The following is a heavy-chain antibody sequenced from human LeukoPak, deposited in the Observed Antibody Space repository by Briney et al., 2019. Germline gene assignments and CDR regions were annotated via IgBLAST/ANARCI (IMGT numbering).Heavy chain of an antibody. CDR1: GGSISSSSYY. CDR3: AREIAAAGFDAFDI. Sequence: TSETLSLTCTVSGGSISSSSYYWGWIRQPPGKGLEWIGSIYYSGSTYYNPSLKSRVTMSVDTSKNQFSLKLSSVTAADTAVYYCAREIAAAGFDAFDIWGQGTMVTVSS. D-gene: IGHD6-13*01. CDR2: IYYSGST. V-gene: IGHV4-39*07. J-gene: IGHJ3*02.